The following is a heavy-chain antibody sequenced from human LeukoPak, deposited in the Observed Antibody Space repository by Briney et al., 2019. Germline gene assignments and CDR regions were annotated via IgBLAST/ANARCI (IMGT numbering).Heavy chain of an antibody. D-gene: IGHD3-3*01. Sequence: PSETLSLTCAVYGGSFSGYYWSWIRQPPGKGLEWIGEINHSGSTNYNPSLKSRVTISVDTSKNQFSLKLSSVTAADTAVYYCARGGGRRFLEWLLAKNWFDPWGQGTLVTVSS. CDR2: INHSGST. CDR1: GGSFSGYY. J-gene: IGHJ5*02. V-gene: IGHV4-34*01. CDR3: ARGGGRRFLEWLLAKNWFDP.